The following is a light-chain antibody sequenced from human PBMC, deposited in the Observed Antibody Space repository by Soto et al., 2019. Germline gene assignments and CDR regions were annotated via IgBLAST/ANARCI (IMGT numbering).Light chain of an antibody. J-gene: IGKJ5*01. V-gene: IGKV1-39*01. CDR1: QSISSY. CDR2: AAS. CDR3: QQYGSSPIT. Sequence: DIQMTQSPSSLSASVGDRVTITCRASQSISSYLNWYQQKPGRAPNLLIKAASSLQSGVPSRFSGSGSGTDFTLTISRLEPEDFAVYYCQQYGSSPITFGQGTRLEIK.